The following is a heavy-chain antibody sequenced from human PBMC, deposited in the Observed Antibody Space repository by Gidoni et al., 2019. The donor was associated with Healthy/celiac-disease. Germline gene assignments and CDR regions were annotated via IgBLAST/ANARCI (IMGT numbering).Heavy chain of an antibody. CDR2: IWYDGSNK. J-gene: IGHJ6*03. CDR1: GFTFSSYG. Sequence: QVQLVESGVGVVQPGRSLRLSCAASGFTFSSYGMHWVRQAPGKGLEWVAVIWYDGSNKYYADSVKGRFTISRDNSKNTLYLQMNSLRAEDTAVYYCARDHDGSGSYYFRLFYYMDVWGKGTTVTVSS. CDR3: ARDHDGSGSYYFRLFYYMDV. V-gene: IGHV3-33*01. D-gene: IGHD3-10*01.